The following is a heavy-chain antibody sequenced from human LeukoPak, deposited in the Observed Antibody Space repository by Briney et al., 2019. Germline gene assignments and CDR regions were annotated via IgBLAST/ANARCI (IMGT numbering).Heavy chain of an antibody. CDR2: INPNSGGT. D-gene: IGHD3-10*01. CDR3: AKGYGSGTNIRGYFDY. Sequence: AASVKVSCKASGYTFTAYYMHWLRQAPGQWLEWMGWINPNSGGTKYAQKFQGRVTMTRDTSISTAYMEVSRLRSDDTAVYYCAKGYGSGTNIRGYFDYWGQGTLVTVSS. J-gene: IGHJ4*02. CDR1: GYTFTAYY. V-gene: IGHV1-2*02.